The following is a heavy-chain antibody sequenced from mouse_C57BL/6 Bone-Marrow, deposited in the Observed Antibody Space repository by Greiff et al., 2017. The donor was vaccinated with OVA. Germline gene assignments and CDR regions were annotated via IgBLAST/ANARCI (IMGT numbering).Heavy chain of an antibody. V-gene: IGHV5-9-1*02. CDR3: TRGLYYYGSSSFAY. D-gene: IGHD1-1*01. CDR2: ISSGGDYI. Sequence: EVKLMESGEGLVKPGGSLKLSCAASGFTFSSYAMSWVRQTPEKRLEWVAYISSGGDYIYYADTVKGRFTISRDNARNTLYLQMSSLKSEDTAMYYCTRGLYYYGSSSFAYWGQGTLVTVSA. CDR1: GFTFSSYA. J-gene: IGHJ3*01.